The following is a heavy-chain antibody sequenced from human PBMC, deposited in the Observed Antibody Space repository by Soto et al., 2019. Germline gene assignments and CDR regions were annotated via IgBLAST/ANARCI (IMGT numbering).Heavy chain of an antibody. D-gene: IGHD6-13*01. CDR3: ARERSGGYSRRWYFDY. CDR1: GFTFSSYA. CDR2: ISYDGSNK. J-gene: IGHJ4*02. V-gene: IGHV3-30-3*01. Sequence: QVQLVESGGGVVQPGRSLRLSCAASGFTFSSYAMHWVRQAPGKGLEWVAVISYDGSNKYYADSVKGRFTISRDNSKNKLDLLMNSLRAEDTAVYYCARERSGGYSRRWYFDYWGQGTLVTVSS.